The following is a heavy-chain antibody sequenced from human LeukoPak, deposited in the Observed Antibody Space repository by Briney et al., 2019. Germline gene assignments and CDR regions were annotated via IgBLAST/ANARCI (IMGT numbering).Heavy chain of an antibody. J-gene: IGHJ4*02. CDR2: TYYRSKWYN. V-gene: IGHV6-1*01. D-gene: IGHD4-23*01. Sequence: SQTLSLTCAISGDSVSSSSAAWNWIRQSPSRGLEWLGRTYYRSKWYNEYAPSVRSRITINPDTSKNQFSLQLNSVTPEDTAVYYCAREDYGGNSGTYFDYWGQGTLVTVSS. CDR3: AREDYGGNSGTYFDY. CDR1: GDSVSSSSAA.